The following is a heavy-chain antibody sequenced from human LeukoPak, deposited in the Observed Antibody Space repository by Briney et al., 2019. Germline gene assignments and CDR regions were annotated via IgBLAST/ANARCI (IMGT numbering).Heavy chain of an antibody. D-gene: IGHD2-15*01. CDR2: MSSSGSTI. Sequence: GGSLRLSCTPSGSTFIDYYMSWTRQAPGRGREWVSYMSSSGSTIYYADSVKGRFTISRDNAKNSLYLQMNSLRAEDTAVYYCARDLGYCSGGSCYYYYYYGMDVWGQGTTVTVSS. V-gene: IGHV3-11*01. CDR3: ARDLGYCSGGSCYYYYYYGMDV. CDR1: GSTFIDYY. J-gene: IGHJ6*02.